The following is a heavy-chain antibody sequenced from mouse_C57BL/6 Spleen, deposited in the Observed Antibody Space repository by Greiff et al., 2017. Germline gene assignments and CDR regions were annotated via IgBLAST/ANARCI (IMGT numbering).Heavy chain of an antibody. CDR1: GYTFTSYW. Sequence: QVQLQQPGAELVKPGASVKLSCKASGYTFTSYWMQWVKQRPGQGLEWIGEIDPSDSYTNYNQKVKGKATLTVDTSSSTAYMQLSSLTSEDSAVYYCARHYSNLDYAMDYWGQGTSVTVSS. D-gene: IGHD2-5*01. J-gene: IGHJ4*01. V-gene: IGHV1-50*01. CDR2: IDPSDSYT. CDR3: ARHYSNLDYAMDY.